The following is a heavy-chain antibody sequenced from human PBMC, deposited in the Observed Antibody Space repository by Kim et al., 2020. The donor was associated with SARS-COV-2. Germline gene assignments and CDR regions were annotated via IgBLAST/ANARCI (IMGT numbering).Heavy chain of an antibody. Sequence: SETLSLTCTVSGGSISSYYWSWIRQPPGKGLEWIGYIYYSGSTNYNPSLKSRVTISVDTSKNQFSLKLSSVTAADTAVYYCARVEYSGSYYNWFDPWGQG. CDR1: GGSISSYY. D-gene: IGHD1-26*01. J-gene: IGHJ5*02. CDR3: ARVEYSGSYYNWFDP. CDR2: IYYSGST. V-gene: IGHV4-59*01.